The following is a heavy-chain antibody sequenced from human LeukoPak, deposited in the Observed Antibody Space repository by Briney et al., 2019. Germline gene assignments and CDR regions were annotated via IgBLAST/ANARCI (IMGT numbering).Heavy chain of an antibody. Sequence: PGGSLRLSCAASGFTVTNHYMSWVRQAPGKGLEWVSLIYSGGGTYYADSVKGRFAISRDSSENTLYLQMNSLRAEDTAVYYCARGYSYGPNVLDYWGQGTLVTVSS. D-gene: IGHD5-18*01. J-gene: IGHJ4*02. CDR1: GFTVTNHY. V-gene: IGHV3-53*01. CDR2: IYSGGGT. CDR3: ARGYSYGPNVLDY.